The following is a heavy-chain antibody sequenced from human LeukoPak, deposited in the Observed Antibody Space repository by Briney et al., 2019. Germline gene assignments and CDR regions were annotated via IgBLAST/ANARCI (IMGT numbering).Heavy chain of an antibody. CDR2: ISYDGSNK. Sequence: GGSLRLSCAASGFTFSSYAMSWVRQAPGKGLEWVAVISYDGSNKYYADSVKGRFTISRDNSKNTLYLQMNSLRAEDTAVYYCARAPPYDSSGLLDYWGQGTLVTVSS. CDR1: GFTFSSYA. CDR3: ARAPPYDSSGLLDY. V-gene: IGHV3-30-3*01. D-gene: IGHD3-22*01. J-gene: IGHJ4*02.